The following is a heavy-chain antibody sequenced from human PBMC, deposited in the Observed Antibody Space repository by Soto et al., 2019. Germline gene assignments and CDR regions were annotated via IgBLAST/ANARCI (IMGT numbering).Heavy chain of an antibody. J-gene: IGHJ6*02. CDR1: GGSISRSSYF. V-gene: IGHV4-39*01. Sequence: QLQLQESGPGLVKPSETLSLTCTVSGGSISRSSYFWGWIRQPPGKGLEWIGSIFYSGSTYSNPSLKRRVTITVDAPKDHLSLYLSSVTAADTAVYYCARHRSELKVENGMDFGGQGTTVTVSS. CDR2: IFYSGST. CDR3: ARHRSELKVENGMDF. D-gene: IGHD1-26*01.